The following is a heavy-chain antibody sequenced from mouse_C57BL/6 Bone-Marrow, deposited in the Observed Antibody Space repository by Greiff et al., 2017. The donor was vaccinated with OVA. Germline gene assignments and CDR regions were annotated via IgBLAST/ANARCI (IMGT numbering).Heavy chain of an antibody. CDR3: ARQGFLDY. CDR1: GYTFTSYW. V-gene: IGHV1-50*01. J-gene: IGHJ2*01. CDR2: IDPSDSYT. Sequence: QVQLQQPGAELVKPGASVKLSCKASGYTFTSYWMPWVKQRPGQGLEWIGEIDPSDSYTNYNQKFTGKATFTVDTSASTAYMQHSSLTAEDSAVYYCARQGFLDYWGQGTTLTVSS.